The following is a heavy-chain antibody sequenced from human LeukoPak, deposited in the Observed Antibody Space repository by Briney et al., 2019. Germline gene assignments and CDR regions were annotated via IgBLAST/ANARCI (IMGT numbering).Heavy chain of an antibody. V-gene: IGHV3-23*01. CDR2: ISGSGGST. CDR3: AKDFPYNWNYGYYYYYMDV. J-gene: IGHJ6*03. Sequence: PGGSLRLSCAASGFTFSSYAMSWVRQAPGKGLEWVSAISGSGGSTYYADSVKGRFTISRDNFKNTLYLQMNSLRAEDTAVYYCAKDFPYNWNYGYYYYYMDVWGKGTTVTVSS. D-gene: IGHD1-7*01. CDR1: GFTFSSYA.